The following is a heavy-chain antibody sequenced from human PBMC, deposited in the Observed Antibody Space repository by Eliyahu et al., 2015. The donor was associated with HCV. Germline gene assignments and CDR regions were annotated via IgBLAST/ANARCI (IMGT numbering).Heavy chain of an antibody. Sequence: GFTFSSYAMSWVRQAPGKGLEWVSAISGSGGSTYYADSVKGRFTISRDNSKNTLYLQMNSLRAEDTAVYYCAKGYDSSGYYYFDYWGQGTLVTVSS. CDR2: ISGSGGST. V-gene: IGHV3-23*01. J-gene: IGHJ4*02. D-gene: IGHD3-22*01. CDR1: GFTFSSYA. CDR3: AKGYDSSGYYYFDY.